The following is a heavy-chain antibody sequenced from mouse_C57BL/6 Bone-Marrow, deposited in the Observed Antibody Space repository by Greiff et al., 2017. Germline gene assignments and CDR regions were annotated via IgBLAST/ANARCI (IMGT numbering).Heavy chain of an antibody. D-gene: IGHD2-4*01. V-gene: IGHV1-82*01. Sequence: VQVVESGPELVKPGASVKISCKASGYAFSRSWMNWVKQRPGKGLEWIGRIYPGDGDTNYNGKFKGKATLTADKYSSTAYMQLSSLSSEDSAVYFCARKDYLRDYVDYWGQGTTLTVSS. CDR2: IYPGDGDT. J-gene: IGHJ2*01. CDR3: ARKDYLRDYVDY. CDR1: GYAFSRSW.